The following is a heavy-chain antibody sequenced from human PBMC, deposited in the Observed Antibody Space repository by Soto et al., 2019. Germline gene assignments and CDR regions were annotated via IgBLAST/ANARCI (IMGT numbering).Heavy chain of an antibody. CDR2: MNPNSGNT. V-gene: IGHV1-8*01. Sequence: ASVKVSCKASGYTFTSYDINWVRQATGQGLEWMGWMNPNSGNTGYAQKFQGRVTMTRNTSISTAYMELSSLRSEDTAVYYCARGLYSSSSGVVGWFDPWGQGTLVTVS. CDR3: ARGLYSSSSGVVGWFDP. CDR1: GYTFTSYD. J-gene: IGHJ5*02. D-gene: IGHD6-6*01.